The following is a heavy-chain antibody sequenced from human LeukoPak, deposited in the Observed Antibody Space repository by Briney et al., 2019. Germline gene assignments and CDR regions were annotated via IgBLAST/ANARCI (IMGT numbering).Heavy chain of an antibody. D-gene: IGHD1-1*01. J-gene: IGHJ4*02. CDR1: GFTFSDNY. Sequence: GGSLRLSCAASGFTFSDNYMSWIRQPPGKGLEWVSYISGSGTTIYYADSVKGRFTISRDNAKNSQYLQMNNLRAEDTAVYYCAREAVGYRGLDSWGQGTLVTVSS. CDR3: AREAVGYRGLDS. CDR2: ISGSGTTI. V-gene: IGHV3-11*01.